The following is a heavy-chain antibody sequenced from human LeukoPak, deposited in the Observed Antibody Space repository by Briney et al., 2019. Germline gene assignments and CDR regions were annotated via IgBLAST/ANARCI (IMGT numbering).Heavy chain of an antibody. V-gene: IGHV4-39*07. CDR3: ARATIAVAGTN. J-gene: IGHJ4*02. CDR2: IYYSGST. D-gene: IGHD6-19*01. CDR1: GGSISSSSYY. Sequence: SETLSLTCTVSGGSISSSSYYWGWIRQPPGKGLEWIGSIYYSGSTYYNPSLKSRVTISVDTSKNQFSLKLSSVTAADTAVYYCARATIAVAGTNWGQGTLVTVSS.